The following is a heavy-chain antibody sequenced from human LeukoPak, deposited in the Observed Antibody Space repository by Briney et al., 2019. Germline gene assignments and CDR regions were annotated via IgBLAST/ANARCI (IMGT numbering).Heavy chain of an antibody. D-gene: IGHD5-18*01. J-gene: IGHJ2*01. V-gene: IGHV3-7*01. CDR2: IKQEGSEK. Sequence: GGSLRLSCAASGFTFSSYWMSWVRQAPGKGLEWVANIKQEGSEKYYVDSVKGRFTISRDNAKNSVYLQMNSLRAEDTAVYYCARDRIQLWLSWYFDLWGRGTLVTVSS. CDR1: GFTFSSYW. CDR3: ARDRIQLWLSWYFDL.